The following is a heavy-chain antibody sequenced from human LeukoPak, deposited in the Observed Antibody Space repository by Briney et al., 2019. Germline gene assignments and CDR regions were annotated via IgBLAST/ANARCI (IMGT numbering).Heavy chain of an antibody. CDR1: GYTFTDYY. Sequence: GASVTVSCTASGYTFTDYYIHWVRQAPGQGPEWMGRINPNSGGTNYAQKFQGRITVTMDTSISTASMELRRLRSDGTAVYYCARDHRSRGIITPLFYWGQGTLVTVSS. CDR3: ARDHRSRGIITPLFY. V-gene: IGHV1-2*06. CDR2: INPNSGGT. J-gene: IGHJ4*02. D-gene: IGHD3-10*01.